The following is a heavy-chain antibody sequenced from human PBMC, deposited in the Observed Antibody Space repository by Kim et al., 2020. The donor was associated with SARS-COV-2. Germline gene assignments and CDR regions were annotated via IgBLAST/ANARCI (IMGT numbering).Heavy chain of an antibody. D-gene: IGHD3-10*01. CDR1: GYSFTSYW. Sequence: GESLKISCKGSGYSFTSYWISWVRQMPGKGLEWMGRIDPSDSYTNYSPSFQGHVTISADKSISTAYLQWSSLKASDTAMYYCARHSYWGSGSYSFDYWGQGTLVTVSS. J-gene: IGHJ4*02. V-gene: IGHV5-10-1*01. CDR3: ARHSYWGSGSYSFDY. CDR2: IDPSDSYT.